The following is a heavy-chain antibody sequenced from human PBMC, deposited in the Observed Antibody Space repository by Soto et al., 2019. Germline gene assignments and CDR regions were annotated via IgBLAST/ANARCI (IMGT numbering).Heavy chain of an antibody. CDR3: ATTERRDPYYYYYYMDV. Sequence: GGSLRLSCAASGFTVSSNYMSWVRQAPGKGLEWVSVIYSGGSTYYADSVKGRFTISRDNSKNTLYLQMNSLRAEDTAVYYCATTERRDPYYYYYYMDVWGKGTTVTVSS. CDR2: IYSGGST. V-gene: IGHV3-66*01. J-gene: IGHJ6*03. D-gene: IGHD1-1*01. CDR1: GFTVSSNY.